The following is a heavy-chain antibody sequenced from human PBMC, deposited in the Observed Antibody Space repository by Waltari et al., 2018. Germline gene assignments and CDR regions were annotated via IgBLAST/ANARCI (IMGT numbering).Heavy chain of an antibody. D-gene: IGHD7-27*01. CDR1: GYTFTGYY. V-gene: IGHV1-2*06. Sequence: QVQLVQSGAEVKKPGASVKVSCKASGYTFTGYYMHWVRQAPGQGLEWMGRINPNGGGTKYGQKFQGRVTMTRDTSISTAYMELSRLRSDDTAVYYCARATIQTGEGDYWGQGTLVTISS. CDR3: ARATIQTGEGDY. CDR2: INPNGGGT. J-gene: IGHJ4*02.